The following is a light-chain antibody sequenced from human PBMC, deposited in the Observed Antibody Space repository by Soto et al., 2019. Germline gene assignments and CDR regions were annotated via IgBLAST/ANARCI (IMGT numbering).Light chain of an antibody. J-gene: IGKJ1*01. Sequence: EIVLTQSPGTLSLSPVERATLSCRASQSVSSSYLAWYQQKPGQAPKLLIYGASSRATGIPDRFSGSGSGTDFTLTISRLEPEDFAVYYCQQYGSSPTFGQGTKV. CDR3: QQYGSSPT. CDR2: GAS. V-gene: IGKV3-20*01. CDR1: QSVSSSY.